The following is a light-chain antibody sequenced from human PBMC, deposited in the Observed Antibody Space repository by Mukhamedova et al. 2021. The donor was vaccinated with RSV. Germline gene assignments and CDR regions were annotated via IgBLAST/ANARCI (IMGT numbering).Light chain of an antibody. Sequence: GHSSYAIAWHQQQPEKGPRYLMKLNSDGSHSKGDGIPDRFSGSSSGAERYLTISSLQSEGEADYYCQTLGTGIKVFGTGTKCTVL. V-gene: IGLV4-69*01. CDR1: GHSSYA. J-gene: IGLJ1*01. CDR3: QTLGTGIKV. CDR2: LNSDGSH.